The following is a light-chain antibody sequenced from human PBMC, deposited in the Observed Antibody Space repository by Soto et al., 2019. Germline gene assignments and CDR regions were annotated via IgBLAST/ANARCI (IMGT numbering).Light chain of an antibody. CDR1: LSVSTD. J-gene: IGKJ4*01. CDR3: QQCNDWPLT. CDR2: DAS. V-gene: IGKV3-15*01. Sequence: EIVMTQSPATLSVSPGERATLSCRASLSVSTDLAWYQQKPGQAPRLLIYDASTRATGVPARFSGSGSGTEFTLTISGLQSEDFAVYYCQQCNDWPLTFGGGTKVEIK.